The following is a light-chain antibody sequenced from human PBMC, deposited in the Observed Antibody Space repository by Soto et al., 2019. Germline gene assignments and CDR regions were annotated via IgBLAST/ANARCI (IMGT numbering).Light chain of an antibody. CDR1: QSISRW. CDR3: QQYNTYST. Sequence: IQLNQSPSSLSASVGARVTLTVQASQSISRWLAWYQQKPGKAPKLLIYDASSLETGVPSRFSGSGSGTEFTLTISSLQPDDFATYYCQQYNTYSTFGRGTMVDI. V-gene: IGKV1-5*01. J-gene: IGKJ1*01. CDR2: DAS.